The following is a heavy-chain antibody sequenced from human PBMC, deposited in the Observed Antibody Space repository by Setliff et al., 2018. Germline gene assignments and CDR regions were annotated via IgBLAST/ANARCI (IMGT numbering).Heavy chain of an antibody. J-gene: IGHJ4*02. CDR1: GYTFSRNY. CDR2: IRGYNGDT. CDR3: ARAPSVELVTIRTNSWFTY. Sequence: GASVKVSCKASGYTFSRNYITWVRQAPGRGLEWMGWIRGYNGDTNYAQKFQGRVTLTTDTSTSTAYMELRSLTSDDSAFYYCARAPSVELVTIRTNSWFTYWGQGTLVTVSS. D-gene: IGHD5-18*01. V-gene: IGHV1-18*01.